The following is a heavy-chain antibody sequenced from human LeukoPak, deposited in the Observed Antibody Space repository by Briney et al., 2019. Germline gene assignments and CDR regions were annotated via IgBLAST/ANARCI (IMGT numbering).Heavy chain of an antibody. CDR2: IIPIFGTA. CDR3: ARDSIVVVITDYYYYGMDV. CDR1: GYTFSSYA. Sequence: ASVKVSCKASGYTFSSYAISWVRQAPGQGLEWMGGIIPIFGTANYAQKFQGRVTITADESTSTAYMELSSLRSEDTAVYYCARDSIVVVITDYYYYGMDVWGQGTTVTVSS. D-gene: IGHD3-22*01. V-gene: IGHV1-69*13. J-gene: IGHJ6*02.